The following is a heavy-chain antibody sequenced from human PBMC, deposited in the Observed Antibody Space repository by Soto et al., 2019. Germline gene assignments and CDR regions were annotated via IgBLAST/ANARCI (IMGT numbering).Heavy chain of an antibody. Sequence: PGGSLRLSCAASGFTVSSNYMSWVRQAPGKGLEWVSVIYSGGSTYYADSVKGRFTISRDNSKNTLYLQMNSLRAEDTAVYYCATHFPGLRFLDCGGDCPFDFDYWGQGTLVTVSS. CDR3: ATHFPGLRFLDCGGDCPFDFDY. D-gene: IGHD2-21*02. J-gene: IGHJ4*02. CDR2: IYSGGST. CDR1: GFTVSSNY. V-gene: IGHV3-53*01.